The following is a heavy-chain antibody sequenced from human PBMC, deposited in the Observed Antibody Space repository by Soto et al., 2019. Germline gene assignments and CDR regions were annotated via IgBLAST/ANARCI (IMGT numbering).Heavy chain of an antibody. Sequence: GGSLRLSCAASGFAFSSYWMHWVRQTPGKGPVWVSRIYNDGSRTAYADSVKGRFTISRDNAKNTMYLQMSSLTVEDTAVYYCARDLSGDTTPYFDLWGQGTLVTVSS. D-gene: IGHD1-1*01. CDR1: GFAFSSYW. V-gene: IGHV3-74*01. CDR2: IYNDGSRT. J-gene: IGHJ4*02. CDR3: ARDLSGDTTPYFDL.